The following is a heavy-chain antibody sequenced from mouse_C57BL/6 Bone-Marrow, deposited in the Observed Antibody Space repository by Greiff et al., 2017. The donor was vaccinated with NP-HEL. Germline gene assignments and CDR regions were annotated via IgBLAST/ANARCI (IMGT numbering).Heavy chain of an antibody. CDR3: ARSSDGYHAWFAY. D-gene: IGHD2-3*01. V-gene: IGHV1-22*01. Sequence: EVKLQQSGPELVKPGASVKMSCKASGYTFTDYNMHWVKQSHGKSLEWIGYINPNNGGTSYNQKFKGKATLTVNKSSSTAYMELRSLTSEDSAVYYCARSSDGYHAWFAYWGQGTLVTVSA. CDR2: INPNNGGT. CDR1: GYTFTDYN. J-gene: IGHJ3*01.